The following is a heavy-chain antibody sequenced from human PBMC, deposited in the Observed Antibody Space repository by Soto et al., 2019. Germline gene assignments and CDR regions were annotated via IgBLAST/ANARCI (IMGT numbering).Heavy chain of an antibody. D-gene: IGHD5-18*01. J-gene: IGHJ5*02. V-gene: IGHV5-10-1*01. CDR1: VHRFPTHC. Sequence: ECLKLSFNASVHRFPTHCITWVRQVPGKGLEWMGRIDPSDSYANYSPSFQGHVTISADKSINTAYLQWSSLKASDTAIYYCGRVRVDKAEGWFDPWGQGTMVTVSS. CDR2: IDPSDSYA. CDR3: GRVRVDKAEGWFDP.